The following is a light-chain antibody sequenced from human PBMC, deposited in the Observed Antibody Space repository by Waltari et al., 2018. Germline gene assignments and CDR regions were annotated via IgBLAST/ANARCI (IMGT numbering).Light chain of an antibody. CDR2: DVN. Sequence: QPALTQPRSLSGSPGQSITISCTGARNNYLSWYQQNPGKAPKLMSYDVNVRPSGVPERFSGSKSGNTASLTISGLQAEDEGDYYGCSYVGAYVWVFGGGTELTVL. V-gene: IGLV2-11*01. CDR3: CSYVGAYVWV. CDR1: RNNY. J-gene: IGLJ3*02.